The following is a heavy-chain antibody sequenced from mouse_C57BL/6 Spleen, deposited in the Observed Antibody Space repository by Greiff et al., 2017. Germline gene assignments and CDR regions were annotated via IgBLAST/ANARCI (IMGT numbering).Heavy chain of an antibody. CDR2: INPSSGYT. CDR3: ARGWDYYDYAG. Sequence: VQLQQSGAELARPGASVKMSCKASGYTFTSYTMHWVKQRPGQGLEWIGYINPSSGYTKYNQKFKDKATLTADKSSSTGYMQLSSLTSEDSAVYYCARGWDYYDYAGWGQGTTLTVSS. D-gene: IGHD2-4*01. J-gene: IGHJ2*01. CDR1: GYTFTSYT. V-gene: IGHV1-4*01.